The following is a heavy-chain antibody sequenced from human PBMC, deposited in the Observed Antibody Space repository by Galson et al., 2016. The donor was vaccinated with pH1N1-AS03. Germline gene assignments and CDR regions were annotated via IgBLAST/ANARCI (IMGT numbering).Heavy chain of an antibody. CDR1: GGSMRNNY. D-gene: IGHD4-17*01. J-gene: IGHJ6*02. CDR3: ARGPPLPTSSSTYGYGLDV. CDR2: IDYSGNT. V-gene: IGHV4-59*01. Sequence: SETLSLTCSVSGGSMRNNYWTWIRQAPGKGLEWIGYIDYSGNTNYNPSLKSRVTISLDTSKNQFSLKLASVTAADTAVFFCARGPPLPTSSSTYGYGLDVWGPGAAVTVSS.